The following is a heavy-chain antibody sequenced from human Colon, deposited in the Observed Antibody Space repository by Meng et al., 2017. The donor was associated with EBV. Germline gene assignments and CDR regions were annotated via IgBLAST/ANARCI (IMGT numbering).Heavy chain of an antibody. V-gene: IGHV6-1*01. CDR1: GDSVSSNSAA. CDR2: TYCRSKWSN. Sequence: QVQLPQYGPELGNPPRTPSLTCASPGDSVSSNSAAWNWIRQSPSGGLEWLGRTYCRSKWSNDYAVSVKSRLTISPDTSKNQFSLHLASVNPEDTGVYYCAREVDYGGNSVSFDFWGQGTLVTVSS. J-gene: IGHJ4*02. CDR3: AREVDYGGNSVSFDF. D-gene: IGHD4-23*01.